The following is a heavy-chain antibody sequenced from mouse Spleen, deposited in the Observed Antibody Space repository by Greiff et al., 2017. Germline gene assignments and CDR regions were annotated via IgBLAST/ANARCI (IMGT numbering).Heavy chain of an antibody. D-gene: IGHD2-1*01. J-gene: IGHJ3*01. CDR2: IDPSDSYT. V-gene: IGHV1-69*01. CDR3: ARGIYYGNYWFAY. CDR1: GYTFTSYW. Sequence: QVQLKQPGAELVMPGASVKLSCKASGYTFTSYWMHWVKQRPGQGLEWIGEIDPSDSYTNYNQKFKGKATLTVDKSSSKEYMQISSLTSEDSEVDYCARGIYYGNYWFAYWGQGTLVTVSA.